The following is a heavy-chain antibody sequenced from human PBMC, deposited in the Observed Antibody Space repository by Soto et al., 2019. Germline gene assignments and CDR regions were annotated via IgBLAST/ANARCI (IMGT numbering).Heavy chain of an antibody. CDR2: ISSSTSHT. CDR1: GFTFSDYY. V-gene: IGHV3-11*05. J-gene: IGHJ4*02. CDR3: ARGRGAAADYFDF. Sequence: QVQLVESGGGLVKPGGSLRLSCAVSGFTFSDYYMNWIRQAPGKGLEWVSYISSSTSHTNYADSVKGRFTISRDNAKNSLFLQMNSLRAEDTAVYYCARGRGAAADYFDFWCQGTLVTVSS. D-gene: IGHD6-25*01.